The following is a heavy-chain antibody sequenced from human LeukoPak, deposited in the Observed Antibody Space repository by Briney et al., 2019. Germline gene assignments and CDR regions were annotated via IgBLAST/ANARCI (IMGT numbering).Heavy chain of an antibody. V-gene: IGHV4-4*07. D-gene: IGHD1-7*01. CDR2: IYTTGST. CDR3: ARVTRTTLYYYMDV. CDR1: GGSISSYY. J-gene: IGHJ6*03. Sequence: SETLSLTCTVSGGSISSYYWSWIRQPAGKGLEWIGRIYTTGSTNYNPSLKSRVTMSVDTSKNQFSLKLSSVTAADTAVYYCARVTRTTLYYYMDVWGKGTTVTVSS.